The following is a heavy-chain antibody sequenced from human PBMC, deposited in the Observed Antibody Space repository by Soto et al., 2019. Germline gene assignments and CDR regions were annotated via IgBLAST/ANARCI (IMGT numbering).Heavy chain of an antibody. Sequence: PSGTLSLTCAVSGGPISSGGYSWSWIRQPPGMGLEWIGDIYHSGSTYYNPSLKSRVTISVDTTKNLFSLKLSSVTAADTAEYYCAREFYYYGSFSLYNWFDTWGQGTMVTVSS. CDR2: IYHSGST. D-gene: IGHD3-10*01. V-gene: IGHV4-30-2*01. CDR1: GGPISSGGYS. CDR3: AREFYYYGSFSLYNWFDT. J-gene: IGHJ5*02.